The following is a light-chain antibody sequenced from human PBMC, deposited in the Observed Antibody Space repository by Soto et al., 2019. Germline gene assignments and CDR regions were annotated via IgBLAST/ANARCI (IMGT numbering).Light chain of an antibody. CDR2: KAS. CDR1: QGISTS. Sequence: DIRMTQSPSTLSVSVGDRVTITCRASQGISTSLAWYQQKPGKAPKLLIFKASSLETGAPSRFSGSGYGTDFTLTISSLQPDDFATYDCQRYNRYSLTVRGGTKVEIK. J-gene: IGKJ4*01. CDR3: QRYNRYSLT. V-gene: IGKV1-5*03.